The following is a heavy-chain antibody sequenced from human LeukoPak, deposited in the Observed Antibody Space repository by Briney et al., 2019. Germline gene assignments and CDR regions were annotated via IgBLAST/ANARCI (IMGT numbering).Heavy chain of an antibody. D-gene: IGHD5-24*01. CDR3: ASDVEMATNPDFDP. CDR1: GFTFSSYW. J-gene: IGHJ5*02. V-gene: IGHV3-7*01. CDR2: IKQDGSEK. Sequence: PGGSLRLSCAASGFTFSSYWMSWVRQAPGKGLEWVANIKQDGSEKYYVDSVKGRFTISRDNAKNSLYLQMNSLRAEDTAVYYCASDVEMATNPDFDPWGQRTLVTVSS.